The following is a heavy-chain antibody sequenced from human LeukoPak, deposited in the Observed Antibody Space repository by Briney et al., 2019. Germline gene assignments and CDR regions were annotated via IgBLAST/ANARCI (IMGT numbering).Heavy chain of an antibody. CDR3: ARGALRYFDWLPSPFDY. CDR2: INPNSGGT. J-gene: IGHJ4*02. CDR1: GYTFNTYG. V-gene: IGHV1-2*02. Sequence: ASVKVSCKASGYTFNTYGISWVRQAPGQGLEWMGWINPNSGGTNYAQKFQGRVTMTRDTSISTAYMELSRLRSDDTAVYYCARGALRYFDWLPSPFDYWGQGTLVTVSS. D-gene: IGHD3-9*01.